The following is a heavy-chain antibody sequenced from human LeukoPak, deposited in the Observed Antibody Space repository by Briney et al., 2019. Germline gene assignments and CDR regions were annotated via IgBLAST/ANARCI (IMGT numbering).Heavy chain of an antibody. Sequence: GGSLRLSCAASGFSFSTSPMSWVRQPPGKGLEWVSAMNNGPGATFYRDSVRGRFTISRDDSKSTLYLQMNSLRAEDTGTYYCAKPHYDLLDVWGQGTTATVSS. CDR1: GFSFSTSP. CDR3: AKPHYDLLDV. D-gene: IGHD5-12*01. J-gene: IGHJ6*02. V-gene: IGHV3-23*01. CDR2: MNNGPGAT.